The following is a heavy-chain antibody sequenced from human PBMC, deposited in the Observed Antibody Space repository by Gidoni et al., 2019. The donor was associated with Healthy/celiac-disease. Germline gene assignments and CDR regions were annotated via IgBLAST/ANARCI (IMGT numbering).Heavy chain of an antibody. CDR3: ARLGKGATIFGVVNYDAFDI. V-gene: IGHV4-39*01. J-gene: IGHJ3*02. D-gene: IGHD3-3*01. CDR2: IYYSGST. CDR1: GGSISSSIYP. Sequence: QLQLQESGLELVKPSETLLLTCTGSGGSISSSIYPWGWIRQPPGKGLEWIGSIYYSGSTYYNPSLKSRVTIYVETSKNKFSLKLSSVTAADTAVYYCARLGKGATIFGVVNYDAFDIWGKGTMVTVSS.